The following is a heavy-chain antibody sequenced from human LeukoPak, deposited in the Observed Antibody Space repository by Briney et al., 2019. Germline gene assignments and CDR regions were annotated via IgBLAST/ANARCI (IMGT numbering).Heavy chain of an antibody. CDR3: ARDPHVVVVAASFDY. J-gene: IGHJ4*02. Sequence: PGGSLRLSCAASGFTFSSYAMSWVRQAPGKGLEWVSAISGRGGSTYYADSVKGRFTISRDNSKNSLYLQMNSLRAEDTAVYYCARDPHVVVVAASFDYWGQGTLVTVSS. D-gene: IGHD2-15*01. CDR2: ISGRGGST. CDR1: GFTFSSYA. V-gene: IGHV3-23*01.